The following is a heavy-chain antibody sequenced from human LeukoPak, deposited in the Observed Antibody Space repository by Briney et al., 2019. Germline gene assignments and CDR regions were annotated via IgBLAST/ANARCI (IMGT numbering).Heavy chain of an antibody. CDR2: INPNSGGT. J-gene: IGHJ5*02. D-gene: IGHD2-21*01. CDR3: ARADRLHGGPYLIGP. Sequence: ASVKVSCKASGYSFTDYYLHWVRQAPGQGLEWMGWINPNSGGTNSAQKFQGRVTMTRDTSITTVYMEVSWLTSDDTAIYYCARADRLHGGPYLIGPWGQGTLVTVSS. V-gene: IGHV1-2*02. CDR1: GYSFTDYY.